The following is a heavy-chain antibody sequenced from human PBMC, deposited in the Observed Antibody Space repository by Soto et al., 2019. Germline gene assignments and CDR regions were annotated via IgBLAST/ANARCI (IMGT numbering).Heavy chain of an antibody. Sequence: QVQLVESGGGVVQPGRSLRLSCAASGFTFSSYATHWVRQTPGRGLEWVAVISDDGRSEYYADAVKGRFSISRDTSRKVLYLQMDTLRPEDTAVYYGVRGQTTVRSRGWFDPWGQGTQGTDSS. V-gene: IGHV3-30*04. D-gene: IGHD4-17*01. CDR3: VRGQTTVRSRGWFDP. CDR2: ISDDGRSE. J-gene: IGHJ5*02. CDR1: GFTFSSYA.